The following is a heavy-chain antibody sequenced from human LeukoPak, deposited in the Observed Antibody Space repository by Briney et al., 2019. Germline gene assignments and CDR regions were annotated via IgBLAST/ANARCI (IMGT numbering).Heavy chain of an antibody. Sequence: GGSLRLSCAASGFTFSNFAMGWVRQAPGKGLEWVSYLTASGDNTNYADSVKGRFTISRDNSENTLYLQMNSLRAEDTALYYCAKDHYYDSTRWFDPWGQGTLVTVSS. CDR2: LTASGDNT. J-gene: IGHJ5*02. V-gene: IGHV3-23*01. D-gene: IGHD3-22*01. CDR3: AKDHYYDSTRWFDP. CDR1: GFTFSNFA.